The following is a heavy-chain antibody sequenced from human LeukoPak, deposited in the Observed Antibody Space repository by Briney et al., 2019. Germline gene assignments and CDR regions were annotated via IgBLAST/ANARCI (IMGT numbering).Heavy chain of an antibody. D-gene: IGHD3-22*01. CDR1: GYTFTGYY. V-gene: IGHV1-2*02. J-gene: IGHJ4*02. CDR2: INPNSGGT. CDR3: ARVYHDSSGYYY. Sequence: ASEKVSCKASGYTFTGYYMHWVRQAPGQGLEWMGWINPNSGGTNYAQKFQGRVTMTRDTSISTAYMELSRLRSDDAAVYYCARVYHDSSGYYYWGQGTLVTVSS.